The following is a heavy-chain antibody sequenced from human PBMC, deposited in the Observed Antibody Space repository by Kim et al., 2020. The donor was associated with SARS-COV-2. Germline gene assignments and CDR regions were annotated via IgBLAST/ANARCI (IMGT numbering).Heavy chain of an antibody. Sequence: GGSLRLSCAASGFTFSSYGMHWVRQAPGKGLEWVAVISYDGSNKYYADSVKGRFTISRDNSKNTLYLQMNSLRAEDTAVYYCAKEWGVGATHYYYYYGM. V-gene: IGHV3-30*18. CDR2: ISYDGSNK. D-gene: IGHD1-26*01. CDR3: AKEWGVGATHYYYYYGM. CDR1: GFTFSSYG. J-gene: IGHJ6*01.